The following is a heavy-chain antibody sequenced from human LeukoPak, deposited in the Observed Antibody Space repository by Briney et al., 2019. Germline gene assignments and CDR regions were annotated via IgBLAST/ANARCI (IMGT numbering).Heavy chain of an antibody. V-gene: IGHV4-59*01. D-gene: IGHD4-11*01. CDR1: GDSISGYY. Sequence: SETLSLTCTVSGDSISGYYWTWLRRPPGKGLEWIGYIYYIGSTNYNPSLKSRLTISVDTSKNQFSLKLSSVTAADTAVYYCARLRGNYFPDYWGQGALVTVSS. CDR3: ARLRGNYFPDY. J-gene: IGHJ4*02. CDR2: IYYIGST.